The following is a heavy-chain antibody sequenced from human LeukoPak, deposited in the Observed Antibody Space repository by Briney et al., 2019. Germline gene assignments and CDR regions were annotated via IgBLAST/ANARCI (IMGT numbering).Heavy chain of an antibody. V-gene: IGHV1-2*02. CDR1: GYTFTGYY. CDR3: ARGGYYDILTGYLRNNWFDP. J-gene: IGHJ5*02. Sequence: ASVKVSCKASGYTFTGYYMHWVRQAPGQGLKWMGWINPNSGGTNYAQKFQGRVTMTRDTSISTAYMELSRLRSDDTAVYYCARGGYYDILTGYLRNNWFDPWGQGTLVTVSS. CDR2: INPNSGGT. D-gene: IGHD3-9*01.